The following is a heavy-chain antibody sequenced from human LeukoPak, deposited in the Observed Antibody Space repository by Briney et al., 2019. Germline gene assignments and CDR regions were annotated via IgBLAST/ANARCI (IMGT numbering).Heavy chain of an antibody. CDR3: ARVRPDWYFDL. CDR2: INPSGGST. CDR1: GYTFTSYY. V-gene: IGHV1-46*01. Sequence: ASVKVSCKASGYTFTSYYMHRVRQAPGQGLEWMGIINPSGGSTSYAQKFQGRVTMTRDTSTSTVYMELSSLRSEDTAVYYCARVRPDWYFDLWGRGTLVTVSS. J-gene: IGHJ2*01.